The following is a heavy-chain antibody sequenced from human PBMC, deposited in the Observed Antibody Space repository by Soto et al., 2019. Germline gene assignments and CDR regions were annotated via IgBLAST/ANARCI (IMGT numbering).Heavy chain of an antibody. CDR3: ARSSMDYGDHG. CDR2: IYSGGGT. D-gene: IGHD4-17*01. J-gene: IGHJ4*02. Sequence: EVQLVESGGGLVQPGGSLRLSCAASGFTVGNNYMAWVRQAPGKGLEWVSVIYSGGGTIYADSVKGRFTISRDNSKNTLSLQMKSLIANDTAVYYCARSSMDYGDHGCGQGTQVTVSS. CDR1: GFTVGNNY. V-gene: IGHV3-66*01.